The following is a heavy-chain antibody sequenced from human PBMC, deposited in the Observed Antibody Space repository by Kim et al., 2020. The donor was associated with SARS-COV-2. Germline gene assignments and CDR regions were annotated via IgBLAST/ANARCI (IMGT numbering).Heavy chain of an antibody. CDR3: GRGEIGYCSSTTCSDAFDI. CDR2: INAGNGNT. CDR1: GFTFTNYV. J-gene: IGHJ3*02. Sequence: ASVKVSCKASGFTFTNYVIHWVRQAPGQRLEWMCWINAGNGNTKYSQKFQGRVTITRDSSASAAYMELSSLRSEDTAIYYCGRGEIGYCSSTTCSDAFDIWGQGTVVTVSS. D-gene: IGHD2-2*01. V-gene: IGHV1-3*01.